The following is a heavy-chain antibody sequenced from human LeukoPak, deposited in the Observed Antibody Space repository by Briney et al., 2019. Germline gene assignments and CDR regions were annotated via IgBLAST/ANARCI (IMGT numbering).Heavy chain of an antibody. CDR2: INPNSGGT. Sequence: ASVKVSCKASGYTFTGYYMHWVRQAPGQGLEWMGWINPNSGGTNYAQKFQGWVTITRDTSASTAYMELSSLRSEDTAVYYCARGRARDGYNPPAYGMDVWGQGTTVTVSS. J-gene: IGHJ6*02. CDR1: GYTFTGYY. CDR3: ARGRARDGYNPPAYGMDV. V-gene: IGHV1-2*04. D-gene: IGHD5-24*01.